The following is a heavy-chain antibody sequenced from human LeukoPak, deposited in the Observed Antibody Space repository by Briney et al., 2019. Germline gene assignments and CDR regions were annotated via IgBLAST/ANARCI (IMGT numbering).Heavy chain of an antibody. CDR3: ARVRRDVELVPAARGLDY. J-gene: IGHJ4*02. D-gene: IGHD2-2*01. CDR1: GGSIRSSSYY. Sequence: SETLSLTCTVSGGSIRSSSYYWGWIRQPPGKGLEWIGSIYFSGTTYDNPSLKSRLTISVDTSKNQFSLKMSSVTAADTAVYYCARVRRDVELVPAARGLDYWGQGTLVTVSS. V-gene: IGHV4-39*07. CDR2: IYFSGTT.